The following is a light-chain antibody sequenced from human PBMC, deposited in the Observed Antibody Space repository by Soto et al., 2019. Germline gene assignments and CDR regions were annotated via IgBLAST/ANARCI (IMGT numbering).Light chain of an antibody. Sequence: EVVMTQSPATLSVSPGERATLSCRAGETVNSNLAWYQQKPGQAPRLLIYTISIRATGIPARFSGSGSGTDFTLTISSLQSEDFGVYYCQQYNKWWTFGQGTKVDI. V-gene: IGKV3-15*01. J-gene: IGKJ1*01. CDR2: TIS. CDR1: ETVNSN. CDR3: QQYNKWWT.